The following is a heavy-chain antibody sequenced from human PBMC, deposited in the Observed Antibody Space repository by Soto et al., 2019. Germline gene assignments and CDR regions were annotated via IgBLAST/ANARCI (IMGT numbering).Heavy chain of an antibody. Sequence: QVQLGESGGGLVKPGGSLRLSCAASGFTFSDYYMSWIRQAPGMGLEWISYISSSGRTIYYADSVKGRFTISRDNAKNSLYLQMNSLRAEDTAVYYCAGGYSYGYDFHYWGQGTLVTVSS. CDR3: AGGYSYGYDFHY. J-gene: IGHJ4*02. CDR1: GFTFSDYY. V-gene: IGHV3-11*01. CDR2: ISSSGRTI. D-gene: IGHD5-18*01.